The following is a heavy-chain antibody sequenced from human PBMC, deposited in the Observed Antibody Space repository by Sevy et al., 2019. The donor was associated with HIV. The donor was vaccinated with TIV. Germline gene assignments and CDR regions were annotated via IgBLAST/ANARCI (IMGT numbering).Heavy chain of an antibody. V-gene: IGHV3-7*03. CDR1: GFTFSSYW. CDR3: AREGVESGAYDSSGYYSIGVYYFDY. CDR2: IKQDGSEK. J-gene: IGHJ4*02. Sequence: GGSLRLSCAASGFTFSSYWMSWVRQAPGKGLEWVANIKQDGSEKYYVDSVKGRFTISRDNAKNSLYLQMNSLRAEDTDVYYWAREGVESGAYDSSGYYSIGVYYFDYWGQGTLVTVSS. D-gene: IGHD3-22*01.